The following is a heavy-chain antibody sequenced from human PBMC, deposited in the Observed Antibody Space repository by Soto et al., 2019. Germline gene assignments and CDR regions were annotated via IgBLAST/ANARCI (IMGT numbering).Heavy chain of an antibody. J-gene: IGHJ4*02. CDR3: AKITTSTTDY. CDR1: GFTFRSYA. CDR2: ICGSGGCT. D-gene: IGHD1-1*01. V-gene: IGHV3-23*01. Sequence: GGSLRLSCAASGFTFRSYAMSWVRQAPGKGLEWVSAICGSGGCTYYADSVKGRFTISRDNSKNTLYLQMNSLRAEDTAVYYCAKITTSTTDYWGQGPLVTVSS.